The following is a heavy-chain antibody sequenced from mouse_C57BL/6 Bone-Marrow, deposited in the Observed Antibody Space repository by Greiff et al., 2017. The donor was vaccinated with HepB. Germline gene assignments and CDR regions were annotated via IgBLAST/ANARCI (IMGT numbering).Heavy chain of an antibody. CDR2: ISSGGSYT. Sequence: DVKLQESGGDLVKPGGSLKLSCAASGFTFSSYGMSWVRQTPDKRLEWVATISSGGSYTYYPDSVKGRYPISRDKAKNTLYLQMSRLKSEDTAKYYCARHRIYYYSSSFFFDYWGQGTTLTVSS. J-gene: IGHJ2*01. CDR1: GFTFSSYG. V-gene: IGHV5-6*02. D-gene: IGHD1-1*01. CDR3: ARHRIYYYSSSFFFDY.